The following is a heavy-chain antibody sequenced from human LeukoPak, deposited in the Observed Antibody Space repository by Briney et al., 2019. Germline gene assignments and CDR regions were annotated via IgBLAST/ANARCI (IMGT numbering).Heavy chain of an antibody. CDR3: ARRYYDSDGYQIDY. CDR2: ISGYNGNT. J-gene: IGHJ4*02. CDR1: GYTFTSCG. D-gene: IGHD3-22*01. V-gene: IGHV1-18*01. Sequence: ASVKVSCKASGYTFTSCGFSWVRQAPGQGLEWMGWISGYNGNTNYAQKLQGRVTMTTDTSTSTAYMELRSLRSDDTAVYYCARRYYDSDGYQIDYWGQGTLVTVSS.